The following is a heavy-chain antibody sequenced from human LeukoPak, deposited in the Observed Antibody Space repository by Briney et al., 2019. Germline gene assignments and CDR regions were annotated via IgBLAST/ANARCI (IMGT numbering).Heavy chain of an antibody. D-gene: IGHD1-14*01. V-gene: IGHV3-15*01. Sequence: GESLRLSCAASGFTFSSASMNWVRQAPGQGLEWVGRIKSKLDGGTADYGAPLKGRFTITRDDSKRTLYLQMNNLKTEDTAVYHCTRSSNNNAWGQGILVTVAS. J-gene: IGHJ5*02. CDR2: IKSKLDGGTA. CDR3: TRSSNNNA. CDR1: GFTFSSAS.